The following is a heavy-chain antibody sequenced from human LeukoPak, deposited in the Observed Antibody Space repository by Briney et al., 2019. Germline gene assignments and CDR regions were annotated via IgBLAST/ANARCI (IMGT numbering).Heavy chain of an antibody. CDR2: INHSGST. J-gene: IGHJ4*02. Sequence: PSETLSLTCAVYGGSFSGYYWSWIRQSPGKGLEWIGEINHSGSTNYNPSLKSRVTISVDTSKNQFSLKLSSVTAADTAVYYCARVPMVRGVIISTSFDYWGQGTLVTVSS. D-gene: IGHD3-10*01. V-gene: IGHV4-34*01. CDR3: ARVPMVRGVIISTSFDY. CDR1: GGSFSGYY.